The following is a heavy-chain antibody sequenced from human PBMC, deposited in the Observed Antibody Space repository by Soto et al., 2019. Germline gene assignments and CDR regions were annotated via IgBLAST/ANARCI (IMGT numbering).Heavy chain of an antibody. Sequence: GGSLRLSCAASGFTFSSYGMHWARQAPGKGLEWVAVIWYDGSNKYYADSVKGRFTISRDNSKNTLYLQMNSLRAEDTAVYYCERDGYYYDSSGYLDYWGQGTLVTVSS. V-gene: IGHV3-33*01. D-gene: IGHD3-22*01. CDR3: ERDGYYYDSSGYLDY. J-gene: IGHJ4*02. CDR2: IWYDGSNK. CDR1: GFTFSSYG.